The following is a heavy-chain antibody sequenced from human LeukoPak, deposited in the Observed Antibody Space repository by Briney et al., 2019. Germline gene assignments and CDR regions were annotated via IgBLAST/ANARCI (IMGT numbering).Heavy chain of an antibody. V-gene: IGHV1-18*01. D-gene: IGHD3-3*01. CDR3: ARASSGPYRRLDY. J-gene: IGHJ4*02. CDR1: GYTFTNYG. CDR2: ISAYNGNT. Sequence: ASVKVSCKASGYTFTNYGISWVRQAPGQGLEWMGWISAYNGNTSYTQKLQGRVTMTTDTSTSTAYMELRSLRSDDTAVYYCARASSGPYRRLDYWGQGTLVTVSS.